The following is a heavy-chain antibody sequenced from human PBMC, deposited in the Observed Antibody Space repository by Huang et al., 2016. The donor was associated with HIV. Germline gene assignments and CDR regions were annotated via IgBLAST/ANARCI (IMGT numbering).Heavy chain of an antibody. CDR3: SRQDEKGYCAGDCSNHYYFGLDV. V-gene: IGHV4-39*01. D-gene: IGHD2-21*02. CDR2: IYYSGST. J-gene: IGHJ6*02. Sequence: QLQLQESCPGLVKPSETLSLTCTVSGVSISNSRYYWGWIRQAPGKGLEYIGSIYYSGSTYYNPSLKSRITMSIDSSKNQFSLKLNSVTAADTAVYYCSRQDEKGYCAGDCSNHYYFGLDVWGHGTTVTVS. CDR1: GVSISNSRYY.